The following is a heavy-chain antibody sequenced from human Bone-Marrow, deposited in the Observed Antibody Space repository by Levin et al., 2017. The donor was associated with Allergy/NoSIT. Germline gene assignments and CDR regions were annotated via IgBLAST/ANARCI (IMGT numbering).Heavy chain of an antibody. Sequence: GESLKISCAASGFTFSSSWMSWVRQAPGKGLEWVANIREDGGEIYYVDSVKGRFTISRDNAKNSLYLQMNSLRLEDTAVYYCAKHLCWNDVWGQGTLVTVSS. J-gene: IGHJ4*02. CDR2: IREDGGEI. D-gene: IGHD1-1*01. CDR1: GFTFSSSW. CDR3: AKHLCWNDV. V-gene: IGHV3-7*01.